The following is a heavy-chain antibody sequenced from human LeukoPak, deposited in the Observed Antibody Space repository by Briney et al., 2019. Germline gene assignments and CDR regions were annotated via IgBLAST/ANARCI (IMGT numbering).Heavy chain of an antibody. CDR2: IYTSGST. Sequence: SETLSLTCTVSGNSISSGDNYWRWIRQPAGKGLEWIGRIYTSGSTNYNPSLKSRVTISGDTSKNQFSLRLSSVTAADTAVYYCARASYSYDIDGWVPFDYWGQGTLVTVSS. D-gene: IGHD3-22*01. V-gene: IGHV4-61*02. J-gene: IGHJ4*02. CDR3: ARASYSYDIDGWVPFDY. CDR1: GNSISSGDNY.